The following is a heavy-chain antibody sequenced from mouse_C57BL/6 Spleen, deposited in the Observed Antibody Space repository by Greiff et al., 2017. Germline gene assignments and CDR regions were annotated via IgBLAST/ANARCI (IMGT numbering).Heavy chain of an antibody. CDR3: AGGGVTTTLYWYFAV. CDR2: IDPEDGET. V-gene: IGHV14-2*01. Sequence: VQLKQSGAELVKPGASVKLSCTASGFNITDYYMHWVKQRTEQGLEWIGRIDPEDGETKYAPKVQGKATITADTSSNTAYLQLSSLTSEDTAVYYCAGGGVTTTLYWYFAVWGTGTTVTVSS. D-gene: IGHD2-2*01. CDR1: GFNITDYY. J-gene: IGHJ1*03.